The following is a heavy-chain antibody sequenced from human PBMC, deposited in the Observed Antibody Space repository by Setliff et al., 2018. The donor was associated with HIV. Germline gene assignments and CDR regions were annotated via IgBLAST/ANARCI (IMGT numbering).Heavy chain of an antibody. J-gene: IGHJ4*02. CDR1: GDTFSNSA. CDR3: ASASGYCRSGVCYIGVHKTPDKYYCDS. CDR2: IIPLYGTS. Sequence: GASVKVSCKASGDTFSNSAIYWVRQAPGQGLEWMGGIIPLYGTSKYAQKFQGRVEITTDELMTTAYMELTSLRSEDTAVYFCASASGYCRSGVCYIGVHKTPDKYYCDSWGQGTLVTVSS. V-gene: IGHV1-69*05. D-gene: IGHD2-8*01.